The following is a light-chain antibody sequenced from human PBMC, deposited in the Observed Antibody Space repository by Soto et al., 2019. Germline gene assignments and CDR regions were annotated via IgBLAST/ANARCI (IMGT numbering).Light chain of an antibody. CDR2: DVT. J-gene: IGLJ2*01. CDR1: SSDVGGYNY. Sequence: QSALTQPASVSGSPGQSITISCTGTSSDVGGYNYVSWYQQHPGKAPKLMIYDVTNRXSXXSNXFSGSKSGNTASLTISGLQAEDEADYYCSSYTTTSTVVFGGGTKLTVL. CDR3: SSYTTTSTVV. V-gene: IGLV2-14*03.